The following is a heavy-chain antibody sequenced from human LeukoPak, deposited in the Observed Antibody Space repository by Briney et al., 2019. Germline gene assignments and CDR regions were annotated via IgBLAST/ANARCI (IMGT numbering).Heavy chain of an antibody. CDR2: ISTSSSYI. Sequence: GGSLRLSCAASGFTFSSYSMSWVRQAPGKGLEWVSSISTSSSYIYSVDSVKGRFTISRDNAKKSLHLQMNSLRAEDTAVYFCAKDQFKPSGISMLRGVRGYYYNMDVWGKGTTVTISS. CDR3: AKDQFKPSGISMLRGVRGYYYNMDV. CDR1: GFTFSSYS. J-gene: IGHJ6*03. D-gene: IGHD3-10*01. V-gene: IGHV3-21*01.